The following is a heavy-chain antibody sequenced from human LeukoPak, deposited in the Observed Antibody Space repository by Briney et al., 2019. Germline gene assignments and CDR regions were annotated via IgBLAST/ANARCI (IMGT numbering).Heavy chain of an antibody. Sequence: GGSLRLSCAASGFTFSSYEMHWVRQAPGKGLEWVSYISSSGSTIYYADSVKGRFTISRDNAKNSLYLQMSSLRAEDTAVYYCARVRAILGAFDIWGQGTMVTVSS. CDR2: ISSSGSTI. CDR1: GFTFSSYE. V-gene: IGHV3-48*03. D-gene: IGHD3-3*02. CDR3: ARVRAILGAFDI. J-gene: IGHJ3*02.